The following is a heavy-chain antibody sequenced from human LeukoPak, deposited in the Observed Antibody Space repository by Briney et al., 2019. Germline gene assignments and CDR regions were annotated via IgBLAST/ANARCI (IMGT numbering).Heavy chain of an antibody. Sequence: ASVKVSCKASGYTFTGYYMHWVRQAPGQGLEWMRWINPNSGGTNYAQKFQGRVTMTRDTSISTAYMELSRLRSDDTAVYYCATGEDYGGRIGYYYWGQGTLVTVSS. J-gene: IGHJ4*02. D-gene: IGHD4-23*01. CDR3: ATGEDYGGRIGYYY. V-gene: IGHV1-2*02. CDR2: INPNSGGT. CDR1: GYTFTGYY.